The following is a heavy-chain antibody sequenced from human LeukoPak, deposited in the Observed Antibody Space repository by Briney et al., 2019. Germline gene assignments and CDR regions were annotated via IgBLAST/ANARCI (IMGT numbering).Heavy chain of an antibody. D-gene: IGHD1-1*01. V-gene: IGHV3-74*01. J-gene: IGHJ6*04. Sequence: PGGSLRLSCAPSGFTFSHYWMLWVRHAPGKGLVWVSNIKSDGSITNYADSVRGRFTISRDNAKNILYLQINSLRAEDTAVYYCGRDNKYKVDVWGKGTTVTVSS. CDR1: GFTFSHYW. CDR3: GRDNKYKVDV. CDR2: IKSDGSIT.